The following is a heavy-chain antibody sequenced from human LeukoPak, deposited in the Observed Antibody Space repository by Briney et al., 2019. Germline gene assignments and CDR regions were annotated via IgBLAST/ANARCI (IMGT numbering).Heavy chain of an antibody. CDR1: GGSISSGNYY. V-gene: IGHV4-30-4*01. J-gene: IGHJ6*03. D-gene: IGHD6-6*01. CDR2: IYYSGST. CDR3: ARFGSSLTYYYMDV. Sequence: TLSLTCTVSGGSISSGNYYWSWIRQPPGKGLEWIGYIYYSGSTYYNPSLKSRVTISVDTSKNQFSLKLSSVTAADTAVYYCARFGSSLTYYYMDVWGKGTTVTVSS.